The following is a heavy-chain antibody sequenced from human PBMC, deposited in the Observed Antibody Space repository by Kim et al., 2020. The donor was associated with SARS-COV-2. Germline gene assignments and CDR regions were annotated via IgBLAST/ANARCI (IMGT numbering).Heavy chain of an antibody. V-gene: IGHV3-23*01. Sequence: SVKGPFTISRDTSKNTLYLQMKSLRAEDTAVYFCAKEFRRWSNYPYYLDYWGQGTLVTVSS. CDR3: AKEFRRWSNYPYYLDY. D-gene: IGHD3-10*01. J-gene: IGHJ4*02.